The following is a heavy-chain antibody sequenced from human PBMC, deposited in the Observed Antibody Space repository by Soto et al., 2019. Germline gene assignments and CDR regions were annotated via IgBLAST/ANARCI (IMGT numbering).Heavy chain of an antibody. V-gene: IGHV3-33*01. CDR3: ARDRGVYCSSTSCEYYYYYYGMDV. Sequence: GGSLRLSCAASGFTFSSYGMHWVRQAPGKGLEWVAVIWYEGSNKYYADSVKGRFTISRDNSKNTLYLQMNSLRAEDTAVYYCARDRGVYCSSTSCEYYYYYYGMDVWGQGTTGTVS. J-gene: IGHJ6*02. D-gene: IGHD2-2*01. CDR2: IWYEGSNK. CDR1: GFTFSSYG.